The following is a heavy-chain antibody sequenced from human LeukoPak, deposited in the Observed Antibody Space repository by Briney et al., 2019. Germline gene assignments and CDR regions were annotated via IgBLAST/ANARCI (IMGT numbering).Heavy chain of an antibody. CDR2: IYHSGST. CDR1: GGSISSSNW. J-gene: IGHJ3*02. CDR3: ARLQSSGSYYNGAFDI. V-gene: IGHV4-4*02. Sequence: SETLSLTCAVSGGSISSSNWWGWVRQPPGKGLEWIGEIYHSGSTNYNPSLKSRVTISVDKSKNQFSLKLSSVTAADTAVYYCARLQSSGSYYNGAFDIWGQGTMVTVSS. D-gene: IGHD3-10*01.